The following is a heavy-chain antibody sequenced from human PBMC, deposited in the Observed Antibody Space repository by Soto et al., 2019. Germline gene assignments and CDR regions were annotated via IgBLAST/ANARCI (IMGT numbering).Heavy chain of an antibody. CDR3: ARGNYCSDSAFPPDY. CDR2: ISSSNTYI. J-gene: IGHJ4*02. V-gene: IGHV3-21*01. CDR1: GFTFSIYS. D-gene: IGHD2-15*01. Sequence: EVQLVESGGGLVKPGGSLRLSCAASGFTFSIYSMNWVRQAPGKGLEWVSSISSSNTYIYYADSVKGRFTISRDNAKNSLYLEMNSLRAEDSAVYYCARGNYCSDSAFPPDYWGQGTLVTVSS.